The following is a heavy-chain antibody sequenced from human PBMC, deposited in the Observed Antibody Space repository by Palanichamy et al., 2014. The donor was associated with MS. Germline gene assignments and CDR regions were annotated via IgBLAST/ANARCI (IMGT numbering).Heavy chain of an antibody. CDR2: ISWNSGSI. CDR1: GFTFDDYA. CDR3: AKGQLVRPYYFDY. V-gene: IGHV3-9*01. J-gene: IGHJ4*02. D-gene: IGHD6-6*01. Sequence: EVQLVESGGGLVQPGRSLRLSCAASGFTFDDYAMHWVRQAPGKGLEWVSGISWNSGSIGYADSVKGRFTISRDNAKNSLYLQMNSLRAEDTALYYCAKGQLVRPYYFDYWGQGTLVTVSS.